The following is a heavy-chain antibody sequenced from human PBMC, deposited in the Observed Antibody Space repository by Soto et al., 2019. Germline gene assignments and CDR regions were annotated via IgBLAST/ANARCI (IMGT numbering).Heavy chain of an antibody. CDR3: TRGAGPPWFDL. Sequence: ETLSLTCTVSGDSISGHFWSWIRQPAGKGLEWVGRIHSTGVTSYNPSLKSRVTMSVDTSNNQFSLNLRSVTAADTAVYYCTRGAGPPWFDLWGQGTQVTVSS. J-gene: IGHJ5*02. V-gene: IGHV4-4*07. CDR2: IHSTGVT. CDR1: GDSISGHF.